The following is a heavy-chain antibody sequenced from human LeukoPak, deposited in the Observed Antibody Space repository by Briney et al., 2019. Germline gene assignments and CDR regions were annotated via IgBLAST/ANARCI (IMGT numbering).Heavy chain of an antibody. V-gene: IGHV1-2*02. D-gene: IGHD2-2*01. J-gene: IGHJ6*04. CDR2: INPNSGGT. Sequence: ASVKVSCKASGYTFTGYYMHWVRQAPGQGLEWMGWINPNSGGTNYAQKFQGRVTMTRDTSISTAYMEPSRLRSDDTAVYYCARDHAYYCSSTSCYRMDVWGKGTTVTVSS. CDR1: GYTFTGYY. CDR3: ARDHAYYCSSTSCYRMDV.